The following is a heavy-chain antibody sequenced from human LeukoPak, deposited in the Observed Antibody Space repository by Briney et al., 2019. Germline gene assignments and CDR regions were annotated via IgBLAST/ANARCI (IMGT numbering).Heavy chain of an antibody. J-gene: IGHJ4*02. CDR1: GFTFSHYW. D-gene: IGHD6-19*01. CDR3: ARGEAVAGNDH. V-gene: IGHV3-74*01. Sequence: GGSLRLSCAASGFTFSHYWMHWVRQAPGKGLVWVSRIYNDGSSTSYADSVKGRFTISRDNAKSTLYLQMNSLRAEDTAVYYCARGEAVAGNDHWGQGALVTVSS. CDR2: IYNDGSST.